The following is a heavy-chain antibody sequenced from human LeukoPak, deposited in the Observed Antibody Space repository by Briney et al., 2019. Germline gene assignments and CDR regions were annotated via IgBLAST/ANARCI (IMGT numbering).Heavy chain of an antibody. V-gene: IGHV3-7*01. CDR3: ARDLLLLWFGESKGYFDY. CDR1: GFTFSSYW. CDR2: IKQDGSEK. J-gene: IGHJ4*02. Sequence: GGSLRLSCAASGFTFSSYWMSWVRQAPGKGLEWLANIKQDGSEKYYVDSVKGRFTISRDNAKNSLYLQMNSLRAEDTAVYYCARDLLLLWFGESKGYFDYWGQGTLVTVSS. D-gene: IGHD3-10*01.